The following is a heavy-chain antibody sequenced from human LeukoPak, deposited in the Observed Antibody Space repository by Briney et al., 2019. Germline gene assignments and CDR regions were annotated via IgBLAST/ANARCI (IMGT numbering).Heavy chain of an antibody. V-gene: IGHV1-69*02. CDR1: GGTFSSYT. CDR2: IIPILGIA. Sequence: ASVKVSCKASGGTFSSYTISWVRQAPGQGLEGMGRIIPILGIANYAQKFQGRVTITADKSTSTAYMELSSLRSEDTAVYYCARGAVLAWLPHVYYYYGMDVWGQGTTVTVSS. J-gene: IGHJ6*02. CDR3: ARGAVLAWLPHVYYYYGMDV. D-gene: IGHD3-3*01.